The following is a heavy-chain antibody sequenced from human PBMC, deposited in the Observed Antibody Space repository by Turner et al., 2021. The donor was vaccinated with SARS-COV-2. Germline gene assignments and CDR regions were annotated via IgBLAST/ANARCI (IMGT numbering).Heavy chain of an antibody. Sequence: QVQLVQSASEVNKPCASVKLSCTAAGDTFTGYYMHWVGKAPGKGREWMGWINPNSGCTNYAQKLQGSVTMTRGTSISIAYMELSRLRSDDTAVYYCARDLVDIVATIFGQLNYYGMDVWGQGTTVTVSS. J-gene: IGHJ6*02. CDR2: INPNSGCT. CDR1: GDTFTGYY. D-gene: IGHD5-12*01. V-gene: IGHV1-2*02. CDR3: ARDLVDIVATIFGQLNYYGMDV.